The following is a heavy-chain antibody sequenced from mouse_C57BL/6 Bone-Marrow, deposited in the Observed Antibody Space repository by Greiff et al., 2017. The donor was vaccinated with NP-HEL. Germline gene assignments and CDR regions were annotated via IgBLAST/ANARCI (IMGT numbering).Heavy chain of an antibody. CDR2: ISSGGSYT. V-gene: IGHV5-6*02. CDR1: GFTFSSYG. Sequence: EVNVVESGGDLVKPGGSLKLSCAASGFTFSSYGMSWVRQTPDKRLEWVATISSGGSYTYYPDSVKGRFTISRDNAKNTLYLQMSSLKSEDTAMYYCARRGFTVVPYAMDYWGQGTSVTVSS. D-gene: IGHD1-1*01. CDR3: ARRGFTVVPYAMDY. J-gene: IGHJ4*01.